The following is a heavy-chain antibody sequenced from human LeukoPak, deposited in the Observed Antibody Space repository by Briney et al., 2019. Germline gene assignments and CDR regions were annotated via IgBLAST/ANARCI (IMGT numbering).Heavy chain of an antibody. CDR3: AGHYRGAVTEYHFDY. J-gene: IGHJ4*02. CDR1: GGSISSNTYY. CDR2: IYYSGST. D-gene: IGHD6-19*01. V-gene: IGHV4-39*01. Sequence: SSETLSLTCTVSGGSISSNTYYWGWIRQPPGKGLEWIGSIYYSGSTYYNPSLKSRVTISVDTSKIQFSLKLSSVTAADTAVYYCAGHYRGAVTEYHFDYWGQGTLVTVSS.